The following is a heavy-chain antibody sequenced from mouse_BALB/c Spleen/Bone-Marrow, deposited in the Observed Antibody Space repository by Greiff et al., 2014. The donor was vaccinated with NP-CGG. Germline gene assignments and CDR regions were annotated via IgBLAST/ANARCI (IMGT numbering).Heavy chain of an antibody. D-gene: IGHD1-1*01. V-gene: IGHV1S127*01. CDR3: ARGELLRFFDY. CDR1: GYTFTSYW. Sequence: QVQLQQSGPELVRPGASMKMSCKASGYTFTSYWMHWVKQRPGQGLEWIGMIDPSNSETRLNQKFKDKATLNVDKSSNTAYMQLXXXXSEDSAVYYCARGELLRFFDYWGQGTTLTVSS. CDR2: IDPSNSET. J-gene: IGHJ2*01.